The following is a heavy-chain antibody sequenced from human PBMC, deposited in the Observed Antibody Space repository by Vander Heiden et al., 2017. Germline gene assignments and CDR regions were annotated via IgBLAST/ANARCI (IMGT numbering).Heavy chain of an antibody. CDR2: IIPIFGTA. D-gene: IGHD3-10*02. CDR1: GGPFSSYA. CDR3: ARGCWTQTQYFDY. V-gene: IGHV1-69*01. J-gene: IGHJ4*02. Sequence: QVQLVQSGAEVKQPGSSVKVSCKASGGPFSSYAISWVRQAPGQGREWMGGIIPIFGTANYAQKVQGRVTITADESTSTAYMELSRMRSEDTAVYYCARGCWTQTQYFDYWGQGTLVTVSS.